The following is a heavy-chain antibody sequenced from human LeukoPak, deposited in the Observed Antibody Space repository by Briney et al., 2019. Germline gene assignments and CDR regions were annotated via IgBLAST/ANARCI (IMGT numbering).Heavy chain of an antibody. CDR1: GGSSSSYA. V-gene: IGHV1-69*05. D-gene: IGHD6-13*01. J-gene: IGHJ4*02. CDR2: IIPIFGTA. CDR3: ANEPSIAAAGSDY. Sequence: ASVKVSCKASGGSSSSYAISWVRQAPGQGVEWMGRIIPIFGTANYAQKFQGRVTITTDESTNTAYMELSSLRSEDTAVYYCANEPSIAAAGSDYWGQGTLVTVSS.